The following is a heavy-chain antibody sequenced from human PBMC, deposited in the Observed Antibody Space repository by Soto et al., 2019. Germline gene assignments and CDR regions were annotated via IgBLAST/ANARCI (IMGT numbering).Heavy chain of an antibody. CDR3: ARLGAYYQSLDP. J-gene: IGHJ5*02. CDR1: GGSISSNRYY. V-gene: IGHV4-39*01. Sequence: SETLSLTCTVSGGSISSNRYYWGWIRQPPGKGLEWIGSIYYSGSTYYNPSLKSRVTISVDTSKNQFSLKLSSVTAADTAVYYCARLGAYYQSLDPWGPGTLVT. CDR2: IYYSGST. D-gene: IGHD3-22*01.